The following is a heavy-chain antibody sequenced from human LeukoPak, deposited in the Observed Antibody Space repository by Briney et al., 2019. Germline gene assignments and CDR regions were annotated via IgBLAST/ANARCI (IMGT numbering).Heavy chain of an antibody. CDR2: IYYSGST. CDR3: ARDEGGQLNYFDY. J-gene: IGHJ4*02. V-gene: IGHV4-59*01. Sequence: SETLSLTCTVPGGSIRSYYWNWIRQSPGKTLEWIGYIYYSGSTNYNPSLKSRVTISVDTSKSQFSLKLSSVTAADTAVYYCARDEGGQLNYFDYWGQGTLVTVSS. CDR1: GGSIRSYY. D-gene: IGHD2-2*01.